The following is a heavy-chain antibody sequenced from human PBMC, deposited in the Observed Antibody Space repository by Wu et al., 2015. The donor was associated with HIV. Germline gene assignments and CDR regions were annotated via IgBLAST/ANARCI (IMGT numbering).Heavy chain of an antibody. D-gene: IGHD3-10*01. CDR1: GYTFTGYY. J-gene: IGHJ6*02. V-gene: IGHV1-2*02. CDR2: INPNSGGT. CDR3: ARTDYYGSGSYRYGMDV. Sequence: QVQLVQSGAEVKKPGASVKVSCKASGYTFTGYYMHWVRQAPGQGLEWMGWINPNSGGTNYAQKFQGRVTMTRDTSISTAYMELSRLRSDDTAVYYCARTDYYGSGSYRYGMDVWGQGTTVTVSS.